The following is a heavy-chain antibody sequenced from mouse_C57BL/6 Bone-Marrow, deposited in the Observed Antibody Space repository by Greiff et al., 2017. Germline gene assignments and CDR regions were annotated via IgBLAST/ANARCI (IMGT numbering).Heavy chain of an antibody. CDR1: GFTFSDYG. Sequence: EVKLMESGGGLVQPGGSLKLSCAASGFTFSDYGMAWVRQAPRKGPEWVAFISNLAYSIYYADTVTGRFTISRENAKNTLYLEMSSLRSEDTAMYYCARHDGGFAYWGQGTLVTVSA. V-gene: IGHV5-15*01. J-gene: IGHJ3*01. CDR3: ARHDGGFAY. CDR2: ISNLAYSI.